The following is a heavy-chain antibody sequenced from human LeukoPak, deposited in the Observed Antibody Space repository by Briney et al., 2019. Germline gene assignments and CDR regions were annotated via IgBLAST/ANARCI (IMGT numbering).Heavy chain of an antibody. CDR1: GYSISSGYY. V-gene: IGHV4-38-2*01. J-gene: IGHJ6*03. Sequence: SETLSLTCAVSGYSISSGYYWDWLRQPPGKGLEWIGTIYHSGSTYYNPSLKSRVTISVDTSKNQFSLKLSSVTAADTAVYYCARKAGDYYMDVWGKGTTVTVSS. D-gene: IGHD4-17*01. CDR3: ARKAGDYYMDV. CDR2: IYHSGST.